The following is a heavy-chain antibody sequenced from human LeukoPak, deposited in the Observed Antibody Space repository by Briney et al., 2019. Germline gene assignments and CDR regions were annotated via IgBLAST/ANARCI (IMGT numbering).Heavy chain of an antibody. CDR2: VCPGDSNT. D-gene: IGHD2-2*03. Sequence: PGESLKISCEASGYIFTTYCIAWVRQMPGKGLECMAIVCPGDSNTRYSPSFQGQVTISADKSISTAYLQWSSLKASDTAMYYCARRSGYCSNNICYSDDAFDIWGQGTMVTVSS. CDR1: GYIFTTYC. V-gene: IGHV5-51*01. CDR3: ARRSGYCSNNICYSDDAFDI. J-gene: IGHJ3*02.